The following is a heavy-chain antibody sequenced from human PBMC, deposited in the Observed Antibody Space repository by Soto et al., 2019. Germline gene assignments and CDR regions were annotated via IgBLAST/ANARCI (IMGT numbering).Heavy chain of an antibody. CDR3: AKEGGLSGSYYISSSYYFDY. D-gene: IGHD1-26*01. CDR2: IRATVGTT. V-gene: IGHV3-23*01. J-gene: IGHJ4*02. CDR1: GFTFSSYA. Sequence: GGSLRLSCAASGFTFSSYAMNWVRQAPGKWLEWVSAIRATVGTTYYADSVKGRFTISRDNSKNTLYLQMNSLRAEDTSVYYCAKEGGLSGSYYISSSYYFDYWGQGTLVTVSS.